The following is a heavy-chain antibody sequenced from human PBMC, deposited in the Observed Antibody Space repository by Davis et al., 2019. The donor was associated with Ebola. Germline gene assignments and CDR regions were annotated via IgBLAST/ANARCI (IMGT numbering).Heavy chain of an antibody. D-gene: IGHD5-24*01. CDR1: GASFNDRTVY. CDR3: AKEIADGNPAGY. J-gene: IGHJ4*02. Sequence: PSETLSLTCSLSGASFNDRTVYWGWIRQAPGKGLEWIGSLRYSRNVYYNPSLKSRATFSVDTLKNQFSLSLTSVTAADTAVYYCAKEIADGNPAGYWGQGTLVTVSS. CDR2: LRYSRNV. V-gene: IGHV4-39*07.